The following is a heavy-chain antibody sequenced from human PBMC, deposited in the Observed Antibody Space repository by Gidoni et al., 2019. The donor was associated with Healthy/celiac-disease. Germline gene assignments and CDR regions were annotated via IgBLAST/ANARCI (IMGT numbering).Heavy chain of an antibody. CDR3: ARGSSGWYGGDYFDY. V-gene: IGHV3-33*08. CDR1: GFPFSSYG. D-gene: IGHD6-19*01. J-gene: IGHJ4*02. Sequence: QVQLVESGGGVVQPGRSLTLPCAASGFPFSSYGMHWVRQAPGTGLEWVAFIWYDGSNKYYADSVKGRFTISRDNSKNTLYLQMNSLRAEDTAVYYCARGSSGWYGGDYFDYWGQGTLVTVSS. CDR2: IWYDGSNK.